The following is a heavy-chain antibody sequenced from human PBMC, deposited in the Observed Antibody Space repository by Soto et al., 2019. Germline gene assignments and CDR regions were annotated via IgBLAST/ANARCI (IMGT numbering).Heavy chain of an antibody. Sequence: QVQLVESGGGVVQPGRSLRLSCAASGFSFSSYGIHWVRQAPGKGLEWVSVISYEGSNTYYADSVKGRLIISRDNSKNTLYLQMSSLRVEDSAVYYCAKSESTTSVRRIDSWGQGTLVTVSS. CDR3: AKSESTTSVRRIDS. J-gene: IGHJ4*02. D-gene: IGHD1-1*01. CDR1: GFSFSSYG. CDR2: ISYEGSNT. V-gene: IGHV3-30*18.